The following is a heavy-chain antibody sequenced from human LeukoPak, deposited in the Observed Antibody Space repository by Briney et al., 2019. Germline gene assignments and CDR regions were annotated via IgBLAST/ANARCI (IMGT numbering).Heavy chain of an antibody. CDR2: IWYDGSNK. CDR3: ARGRPPRSSSSWHGGFDY. V-gene: IGHV3-33*01. CDR1: GFTFSSYG. Sequence: GGSLRLSCAASGFTFSSYGMHWVRQAPGKGLEWVAVIWYDGSNKYYADSVKGRFTISRDNSKNTLYLQMNSLRAEDTAVYYCARGRPPRSSSSWHGGFDYWGQGTLVTVYS. J-gene: IGHJ4*02. D-gene: IGHD6-13*01.